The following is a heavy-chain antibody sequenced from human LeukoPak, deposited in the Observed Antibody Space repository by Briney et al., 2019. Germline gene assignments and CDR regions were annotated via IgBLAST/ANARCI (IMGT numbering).Heavy chain of an antibody. J-gene: IGHJ4*02. V-gene: IGHV3-66*03. CDR2: IYSDNT. CDR1: GFTVSSNS. D-gene: IGHD4-17*01. Sequence: PGGSLRLSCTVSGFTVSSNSMSWVRQAPGKGLEWVSFIYSDNTHYSDSVKGRFTISRDNSKNTLYLQMNSLRAEDTAVYYCAKDWDMTTVTTLHYWGQGTLVTVSS. CDR3: AKDWDMTTVTTLHY.